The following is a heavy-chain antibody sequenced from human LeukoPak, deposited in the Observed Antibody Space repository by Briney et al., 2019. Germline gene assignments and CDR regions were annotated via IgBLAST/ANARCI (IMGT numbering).Heavy chain of an antibody. V-gene: IGHV3-13*01. D-gene: IGHD3-3*01. CDR1: GFTFSSYD. Sequence: GRSLRLSCAASGFTFSSYDMHWVRQATGKGLEWVSAIGTAGDTYYPGSVKGRFTISRENAKNSLYLQMNSLRAGDTAVYYCARGGWSGHPNYYYYGMDVWGQGTTVTVSS. CDR3: ARGGWSGHPNYYYYGMDV. J-gene: IGHJ6*02. CDR2: IGTAGDT.